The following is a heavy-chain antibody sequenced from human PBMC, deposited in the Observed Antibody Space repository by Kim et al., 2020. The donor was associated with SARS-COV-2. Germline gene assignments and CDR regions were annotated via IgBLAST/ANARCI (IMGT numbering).Heavy chain of an antibody. J-gene: IGHJ4*01. CDR1: GFTFNTYW. D-gene: IGHD3-3*01. CDR2: INSDGTST. V-gene: IGHV3-74*01. Sequence: GGSLRLSCAASGFTFNTYWMHWVRQAPGKGPVWVSQINSDGTSTSYADSVKGRFTISRDNAKNTLYLQMTSLTAEDTAMYFCARDASTIFGVVTAGYWG. CDR3: ARDASTIFGVVTAGY.